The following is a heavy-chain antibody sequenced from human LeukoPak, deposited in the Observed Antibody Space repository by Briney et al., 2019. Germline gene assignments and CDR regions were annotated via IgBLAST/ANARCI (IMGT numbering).Heavy chain of an antibody. V-gene: IGHV3-21*03. CDR1: GFAFNTYS. CDR2: IFSSSTYI. Sequence: GGSLRLSCAASGFAFNTYSMNWVRRAPGKGLEWVSFIFSSSTYIYYTDSVKGRFTIPRDNARNSLYLQMDNLRAEDKGVYYCARDFYDGFALDYWGQGTLVTVSS. D-gene: IGHD2/OR15-2a*01. CDR3: ARDFYDGFALDY. J-gene: IGHJ4*02.